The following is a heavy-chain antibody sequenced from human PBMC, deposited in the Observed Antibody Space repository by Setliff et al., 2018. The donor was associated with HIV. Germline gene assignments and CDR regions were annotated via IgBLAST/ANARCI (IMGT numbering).Heavy chain of an antibody. CDR2: INYSGST. CDR3: ARAAGYSSSWYHYYYGMDV. Sequence: SETLSLTCTVSGGSISSSRYYWGWIRQPPGKGLEWTGSINYSGSTYYNPSLKSRVTISVETSKNQFSLKLSSVTAADTAVYYCARAAGYSSSWYHYYYGMDVWGQGTTVTVSS. CDR1: GGSISSSRYY. V-gene: IGHV4-39*01. D-gene: IGHD6-13*01. J-gene: IGHJ6*02.